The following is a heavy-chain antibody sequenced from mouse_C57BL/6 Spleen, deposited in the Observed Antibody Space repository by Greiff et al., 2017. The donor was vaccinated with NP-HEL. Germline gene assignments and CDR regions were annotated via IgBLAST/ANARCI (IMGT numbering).Heavy chain of an antibody. D-gene: IGHD1-1*01. CDR1: GYTFTSYW. CDR2: IDPSDSYT. J-gene: IGHJ2*01. V-gene: IGHV1-69*01. Sequence: VQLQQPGAELVMPGASVKLSCKASGYTFTSYWMHWVKQRPGQGLEWIGEIDPSDSYTNYNQKFKGKSTLTVDKSSSTAYMQLSSLTSEDSAVYYCARGGYGSSYEGWFDYWGQGTTLTVSS. CDR3: ARGGYGSSYEGWFDY.